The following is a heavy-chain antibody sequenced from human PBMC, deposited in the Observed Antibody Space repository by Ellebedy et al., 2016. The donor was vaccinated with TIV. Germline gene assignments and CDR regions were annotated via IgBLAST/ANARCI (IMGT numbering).Heavy chain of an antibody. Sequence: GESLKISCSASGFTYNQYGMHWVRQAPGKGLEWVAVISDDGRKDYYSESAKGRSTISRDNSKNTLLLLMNSLRSEDTAMYYCARDKVGRYYGSGSYTDHWGQGTLVVVSS. J-gene: IGHJ4*02. CDR2: ISDDGRKD. CDR3: ARDKVGRYYGSGSYTDH. D-gene: IGHD3-10*01. CDR1: GFTYNQYG. V-gene: IGHV3-30*03.